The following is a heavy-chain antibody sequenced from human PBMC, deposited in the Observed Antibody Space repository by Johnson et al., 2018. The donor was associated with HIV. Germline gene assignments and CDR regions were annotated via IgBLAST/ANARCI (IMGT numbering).Heavy chain of an antibody. V-gene: IGHV3-30*14. Sequence: QMQLVESGGGVVQPGRSLRLSCAASAFTFRSYSMHWVRQAPGKGLEWVAVISYDGSEKLFADSVKGRFTISRDSSKNTLFLHMNSLRTEDTAVYYCASLRVVPTTTLHDAFDIWGQGTMVTVSS. CDR2: ISYDGSEK. CDR1: AFTFRSYS. J-gene: IGHJ3*02. CDR3: ASLRVVPTTTLHDAFDI. D-gene: IGHD2-2*01.